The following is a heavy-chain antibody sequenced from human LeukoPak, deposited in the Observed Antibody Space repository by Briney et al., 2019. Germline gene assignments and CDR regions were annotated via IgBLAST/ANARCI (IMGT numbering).Heavy chain of an antibody. CDR2: IYYDGTT. V-gene: IGHV4-59*08. Sequence: SETLSLTCNVSGGPLSSYYWSWLRQAPGKGLEWIGYIYYDGTTDYNPSLKSRVVISVDTSKNQFSLRLDSLTARDTAVYYCARHQNHGGWYKLVSNFDYWGQGTLVTVSS. CDR1: GGPLSSYY. CDR3: ARHQNHGGWYKLVSNFDY. D-gene: IGHD6-19*01. J-gene: IGHJ4*02.